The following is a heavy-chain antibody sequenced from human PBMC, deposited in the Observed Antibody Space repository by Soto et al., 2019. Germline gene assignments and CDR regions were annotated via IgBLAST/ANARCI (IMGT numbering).Heavy chain of an antibody. CDR2: ISSTTNYI. CDR3: ARISDIGGYSYGYAHGIDV. V-gene: IGHV3-21*01. Sequence: GGSLRLSCAASGFTFTRYSMNWVRQAPGKGLEWVSSISSTTNYIYYADSMKGRFTVSRDNAKNSVYLEMNSLSAEDTAVYYCARISDIGGYSYGYAHGIDVWGEGTTVTVSS. D-gene: IGHD5-18*01. CDR1: GFTFTRYS. J-gene: IGHJ6*04.